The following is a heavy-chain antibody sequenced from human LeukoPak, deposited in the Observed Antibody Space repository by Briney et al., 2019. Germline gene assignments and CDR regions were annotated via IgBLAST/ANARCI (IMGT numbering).Heavy chain of an antibody. V-gene: IGHV4-59*12. CDR2: LYHTGST. Sequence: PSETLSLTCSVSGASISTYYWTWIRQSPGKGLEWIGCLYHTGSTTYNPSLKSRVTISVDTSKNQFSLKLSSVTAADTAVYYCARIAVATAYNWFDPWGQGTLVTVSS. CDR1: GASISTYY. J-gene: IGHJ5*02. CDR3: ARIAVATAYNWFDP. D-gene: IGHD5-12*01.